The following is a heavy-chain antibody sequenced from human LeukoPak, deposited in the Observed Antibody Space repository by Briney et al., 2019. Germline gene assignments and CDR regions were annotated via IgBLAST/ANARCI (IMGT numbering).Heavy chain of an antibody. CDR3: AREPPGY. CDR2: IYTNGDA. Sequence: PSQTLSLTCTVSGGSVTSGNYYWNWIRQPAGKGLEWTGRIYTNGDASYNPSLKSRVTISIDASKNQFSLKLSSVTAADTAVYYCAREPPGYWGQGILVTVSS. J-gene: IGHJ4*02. CDR1: GGSVTSGNYY. V-gene: IGHV4-61*02.